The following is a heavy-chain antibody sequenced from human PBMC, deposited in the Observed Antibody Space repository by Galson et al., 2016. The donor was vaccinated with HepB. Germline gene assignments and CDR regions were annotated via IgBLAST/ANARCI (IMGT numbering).Heavy chain of an antibody. Sequence: PALVTPTQTLTLTCAFSGFSLSTGGMCVTWVRQPPGKALEWLARIDWDDDKYYRTSLKTRLTISRGTSIDQVVLTMTDMDPVDTGTYYCARVLTSIAAPDYWGQGILVTVSS. CDR3: ARVLTSIAAPDY. J-gene: IGHJ4*02. CDR2: IDWDDDK. V-gene: IGHV2-70*11. D-gene: IGHD6-6*01. CDR1: GFSLSTGGMC.